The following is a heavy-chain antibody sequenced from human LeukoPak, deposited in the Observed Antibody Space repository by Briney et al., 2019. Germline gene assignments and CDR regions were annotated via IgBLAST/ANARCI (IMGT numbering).Heavy chain of an antibody. Sequence: ASVKVSCKVSGYTLTELSMHWVRRAPGKGLEWMGGFDPEAGEKIYAQKFQGRVTMTGDTSTDTAYMELSSLRSDDTAVYYCATDPVGYCNTNGCYSVDYWGQGTLVIVSS. J-gene: IGHJ4*02. V-gene: IGHV1-24*01. CDR1: GYTLTELS. CDR2: FDPEAGEK. CDR3: ATDPVGYCNTNGCYSVDY. D-gene: IGHD2-15*01.